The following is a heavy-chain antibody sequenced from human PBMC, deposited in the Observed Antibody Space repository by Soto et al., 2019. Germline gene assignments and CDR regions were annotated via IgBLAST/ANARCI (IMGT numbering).Heavy chain of an antibody. CDR2: IYYSGST. D-gene: IGHD2-8*02. CDR3: ARDKITGLFDY. Sequence: SETLSLTCTVSGGSISSGGYYWSWIRQHPVTGLEWIGYIYYSGSTNYNPSLKSRVTISVDTSKNQFSLKLTSVTAADTAVYYCARDKITGLFDYWGQGTLVTVSS. J-gene: IGHJ4*02. V-gene: IGHV4-31*03. CDR1: GGSISSGGYY.